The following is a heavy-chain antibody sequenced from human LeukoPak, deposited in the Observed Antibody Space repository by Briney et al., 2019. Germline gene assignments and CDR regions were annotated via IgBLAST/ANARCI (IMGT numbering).Heavy chain of an antibody. CDR2: IYSGGGT. CDR3: ARGSGWYYQFDY. Sequence: GGSLRLSCAASGFTVSSNYMSWDRQAPGKGLEWVSVIYSGGGTYYSDSVKGRFTISRDNAKNTLYLQMNSLRAEDTAVYYCARGSGWYYQFDYWGQGTLVTVSS. V-gene: IGHV3-53*01. D-gene: IGHD6-19*01. J-gene: IGHJ4*02. CDR1: GFTVSSNY.